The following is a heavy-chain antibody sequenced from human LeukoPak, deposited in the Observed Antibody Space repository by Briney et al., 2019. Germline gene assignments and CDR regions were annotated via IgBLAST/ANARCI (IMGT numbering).Heavy chain of an antibody. D-gene: IGHD2-2*01. V-gene: IGHV3-9*01. Sequence: GGSLRLSCAASGFTFDDYAMHWVRQAPGKGLEWVSGISWNSGSIGYADSVKGRFTISRDNAKNSLYLQMNSLRAEDTALYYCAKGLYCSSTSSCDAFDIWGQGTMVTVSS. J-gene: IGHJ3*02. CDR2: ISWNSGSI. CDR3: AKGLYCSSTSSCDAFDI. CDR1: GFTFDDYA.